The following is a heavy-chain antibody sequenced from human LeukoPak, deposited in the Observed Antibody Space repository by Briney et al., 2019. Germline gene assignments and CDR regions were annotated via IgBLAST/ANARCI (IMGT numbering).Heavy chain of an antibody. CDR1: GFTFSSYN. Sequence: GGSLRLSCAASGFTFSSYNMNWVRQAPGKGLEWVSSISTSSSYIYYADSVRGRFTISRDNAKNSLYLQMNSLRAEDTAVYYCAELGITMIGGVWGKGTTVTISS. V-gene: IGHV3-21*01. J-gene: IGHJ6*04. D-gene: IGHD3-10*02. CDR2: ISTSSSYI. CDR3: AELGITMIGGV.